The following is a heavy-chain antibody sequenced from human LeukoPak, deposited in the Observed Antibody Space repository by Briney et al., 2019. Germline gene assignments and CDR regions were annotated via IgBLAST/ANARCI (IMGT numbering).Heavy chain of an antibody. V-gene: IGHV3-30*02. CDR3: AKGALTVNIFYYYMDV. CDR1: GFTFSSYG. J-gene: IGHJ6*03. CDR2: IRYDESNK. D-gene: IGHD4-11*01. Sequence: GGSLRLSCAASGFTFSSYGMHWVRQAPGKGLEWVAFIRYDESNKYYADSVKGRLTISRDNSKNRMYLQMNSLRAEDTAVYYCAKGALTVNIFYYYMDVWGKGTTVTVSS.